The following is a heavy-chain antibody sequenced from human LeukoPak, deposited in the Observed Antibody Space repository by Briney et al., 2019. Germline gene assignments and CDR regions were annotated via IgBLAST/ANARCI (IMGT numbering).Heavy chain of an antibody. Sequence: PGGSLRLSCAASGFTVSTNYMNWVRQAPGKGLEWVSSISSSSSYIYYADSVKGRFTISRDNAKNSLYLQMNSLRAEDTAVYYCARAPKRGYSSSWYYYFDYWGQGTLVTVSS. D-gene: IGHD6-13*01. CDR3: ARAPKRGYSSSWYYYFDY. CDR2: ISSSSSYI. J-gene: IGHJ4*02. CDR1: GFTVSTNY. V-gene: IGHV3-21*01.